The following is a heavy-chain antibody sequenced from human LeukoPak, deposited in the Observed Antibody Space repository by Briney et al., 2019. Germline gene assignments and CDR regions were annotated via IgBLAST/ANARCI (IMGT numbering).Heavy chain of an antibody. Sequence: GGSLRLSCAASGFTFSNYDMHWVRQATGKGLEYVSAIGVGGDTYYSGSVKGRFTISRENAENSLYLQMNNLRVEDTAVYHCARVNLYRSDSDYNDAFDIWGQGTMVTVSS. CDR3: ARVNLYRSDSDYNDAFDI. J-gene: IGHJ3*02. CDR1: GFTFSNYD. V-gene: IGHV3-13*04. CDR2: IGVGGDT. D-gene: IGHD4-11*01.